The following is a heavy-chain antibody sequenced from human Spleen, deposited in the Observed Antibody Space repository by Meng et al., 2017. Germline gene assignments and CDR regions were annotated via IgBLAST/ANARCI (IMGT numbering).Heavy chain of an antibody. CDR1: GFTFSSYW. CDR3: ATDSTGYYPHY. CDR2: IVSKTDGGTT. J-gene: IGHJ4*02. Sequence: GESLKISCAASGFTFSSYWMSWVRQAPGKGLEWVGRIVSKTDGGTTDYAAPVKGRFTISRDDSENTLYLQMDSLKIDDTAVYYCATDSTGYYPHYWAQGTLAT. V-gene: IGHV3-15*04. D-gene: IGHD3-22*01.